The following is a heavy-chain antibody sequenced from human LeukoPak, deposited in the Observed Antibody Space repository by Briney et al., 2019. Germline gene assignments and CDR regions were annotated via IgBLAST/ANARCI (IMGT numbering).Heavy chain of an antibody. V-gene: IGHV4-59*01. Sequence: PSETLSLTCTVSGGSISSFYWSWIRQPPGKGLQWIGYIYYSGNTNYSPSLKSRVTMSVDTSKNQFSLKLSSVTAADTAVYYCARDWITGTGDAFDIWGQGTMVTVSS. CDR2: IYYSGNT. J-gene: IGHJ3*02. CDR3: ARDWITGTGDAFDI. D-gene: IGHD1-7*01. CDR1: GGSISSFY.